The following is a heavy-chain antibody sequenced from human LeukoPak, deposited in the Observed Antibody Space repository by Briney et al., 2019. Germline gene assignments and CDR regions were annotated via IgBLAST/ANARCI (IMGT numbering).Heavy chain of an antibody. CDR3: ARDLSDTAKDRRNFDY. J-gene: IGHJ4*02. CDR2: ISAYNGNT. Sequence: ASVKVSCKASGYTFTSYGISWVRQAPGQGLEWMGWISAYNGNTNYAQKLQGRVTMTTDTSTSTAYMELRSLRSDDTAVYYCARDLSDTAKDRRNFDYWGQGTLVTVSS. CDR1: GYTFTSYG. V-gene: IGHV1-18*01. D-gene: IGHD5-18*01.